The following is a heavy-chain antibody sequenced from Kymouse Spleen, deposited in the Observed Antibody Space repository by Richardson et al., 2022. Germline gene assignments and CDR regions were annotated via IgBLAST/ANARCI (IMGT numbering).Heavy chain of an antibody. CDR3: ARHYYDILTGFPLDY. J-gene: IGHJ4*02. Sequence: EVQLVQSGAEVKKPGESLKISCKGSGYSFTSYWIGWVRQMPGKGLEWMGIIYPGDSDTRYSPSFQGQVTISADKSISTAYLQWSSLKASDTAMYYCARHYYDILTGFPLDYWGQGTLVTVSS. CDR2: IYPGDSDT. V-gene: IGHV5-51*01. D-gene: IGHD3-9*01. CDR1: GYSFTSYW.